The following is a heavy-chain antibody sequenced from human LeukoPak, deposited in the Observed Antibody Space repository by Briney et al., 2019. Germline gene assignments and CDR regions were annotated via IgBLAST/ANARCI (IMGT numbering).Heavy chain of an antibody. D-gene: IGHD6-19*01. J-gene: IGHJ4*02. Sequence: SETLSLTCTVSGGSISSSGDYWGWIRRPPGKGLEWIGSIYYSGSTYYNPSLKSRVTISVDTSKNQFSLKLSSVTSADTAVYYCARHVEIAVAGPIDYWGQGTLVTVSS. V-gene: IGHV4-39*01. CDR3: ARHVEIAVAGPIDY. CDR2: IYYSGST. CDR1: GGSISSSGDY.